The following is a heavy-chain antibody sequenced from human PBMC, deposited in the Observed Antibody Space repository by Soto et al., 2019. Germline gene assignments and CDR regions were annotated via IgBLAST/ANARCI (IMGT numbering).Heavy chain of an antibody. CDR1: GYTFTSYA. V-gene: IGHV1-3*01. CDR3: ARPISIAVAGTYFQH. Sequence: QVQLVQSGAEVKKPGASVKVSCKASGYTFTSYAMHWVRQAPGQRLEWMGWINAGNGNTKYSQKFQGRVTITRDTSASTAYMELSSLRSEDTAVYYCARPISIAVAGTYFQHWGQGTLVTVSS. J-gene: IGHJ1*01. D-gene: IGHD6-19*01. CDR2: INAGNGNT.